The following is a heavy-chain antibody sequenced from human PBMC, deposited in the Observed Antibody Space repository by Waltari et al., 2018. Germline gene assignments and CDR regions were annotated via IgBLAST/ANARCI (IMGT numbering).Heavy chain of an antibody. CDR3: ARRQREYSGPGAFDI. CDR1: GGSFSGYY. J-gene: IGHJ3*02. CDR2: INHIGRT. Sequence: QVQLQQWGAGLLKPSETLSLNCAVYGGSFSGYYWSWIRQPPGTGLEWMGEINHIGRTNYNPSLKSRVTISVDTSKSHFSLKLSSVTAADTAVYYCARRQREYSGPGAFDIWGQGTMVTVSS. V-gene: IGHV4-34*01. D-gene: IGHD5-12*01.